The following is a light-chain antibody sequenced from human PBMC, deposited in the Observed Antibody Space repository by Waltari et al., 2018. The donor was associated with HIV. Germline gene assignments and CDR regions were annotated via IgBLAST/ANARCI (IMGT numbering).Light chain of an antibody. CDR3: KQYYTTPLT. Sequence: DIMMTQSPNSLSVSLNETATIHCNSSQSVFYNSNTKDYLAWFQQKPRQPPNLIIYWASSRESGVPDRFSGSGSGTHFTLTITNFQAEDVALYYCKQYYTTPLTFGGGTRVDI. V-gene: IGKV4-1*01. CDR2: WAS. CDR1: QSVFYNSNTKDY. J-gene: IGKJ4*01.